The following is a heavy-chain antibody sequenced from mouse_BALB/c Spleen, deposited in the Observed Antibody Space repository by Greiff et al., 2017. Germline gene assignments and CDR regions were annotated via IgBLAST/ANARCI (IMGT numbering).Heavy chain of an antibody. Sequence: VQLKESGPGLVKPSQSLSLTCTVTGYSITSDYAWNWIRQFPGNKLEWMGYISYSGSTSYNPSLKSRISITRDTSKNQFFLQLNSVTTEDTATYYCARGGVPYYYAMDYWGQGTSVTVSS. V-gene: IGHV3-2*02. CDR3: ARGGVPYYYAMDY. CDR2: ISYSGST. CDR1: GYSITSDYA. J-gene: IGHJ4*01. D-gene: IGHD5-1*01.